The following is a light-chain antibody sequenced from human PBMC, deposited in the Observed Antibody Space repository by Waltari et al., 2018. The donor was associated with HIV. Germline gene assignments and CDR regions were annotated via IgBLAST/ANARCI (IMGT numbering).Light chain of an antibody. Sequence: DIVMTQSPGTISVSPGERATLSCKASQTVSGNLAWYQQRPGQSPRLLIYAASTRATDTPPRFSGSGSETDFTLTIGSLQSEDFAIYFCQQYQSWPRTFGQGTKVEIK. CDR1: QTVSGN. J-gene: IGKJ4*01. V-gene: IGKV3D-15*01. CDR2: AAS. CDR3: QQYQSWPRT.